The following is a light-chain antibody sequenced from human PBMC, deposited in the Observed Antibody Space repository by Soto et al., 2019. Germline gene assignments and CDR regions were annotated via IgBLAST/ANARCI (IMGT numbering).Light chain of an antibody. CDR1: QSVSRI. J-gene: IGKJ1*01. Sequence: EIVMTQSPATLSVSPGERTTLSCRASQSVSRILAWYQQKPGQAPRLLIYGASTRATGIPVRFSGSGSGTEFTLTISSLQSEDFAVYYCQQYDKWPTTVGQGTKV. CDR3: QQYDKWPTT. CDR2: GAS. V-gene: IGKV3-15*01.